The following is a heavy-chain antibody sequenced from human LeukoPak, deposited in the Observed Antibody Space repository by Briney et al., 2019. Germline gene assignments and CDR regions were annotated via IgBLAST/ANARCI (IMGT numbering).Heavy chain of an antibody. Sequence: AASVKVSCKASGGTFSSYAISWVRQAPGQGLEWMGGIIPIFGTANYAQKFQGRVTITADESTSTAYMELSSLRSEDTAVYYCARDDRYSGSYYVFDYWGQGTLVTVSS. CDR2: IIPIFGTA. D-gene: IGHD1-26*01. CDR1: GGTFSSYA. V-gene: IGHV1-69*13. J-gene: IGHJ4*02. CDR3: ARDDRYSGSYYVFDY.